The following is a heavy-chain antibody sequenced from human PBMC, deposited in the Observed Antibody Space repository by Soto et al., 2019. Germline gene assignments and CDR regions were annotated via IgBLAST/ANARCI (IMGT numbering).Heavy chain of an antibody. CDR3: VRRLRLDDSRGYNDFDY. J-gene: IGHJ4*02. Sequence: GSGPTLVNPTQTLTLTCTFSGFSLSTSGVGVGWIRQPPGKALEWLALIYWDDDKCYSPSLKSRLTITKDTSKSQVVLTMTNLDPVDTATYYCVRRLRLDDSRGYNDFDYWGQGTLVTVSS. CDR2: IYWDDDK. CDR1: GFSLSTSGVG. D-gene: IGHD3-22*01. V-gene: IGHV2-5*02.